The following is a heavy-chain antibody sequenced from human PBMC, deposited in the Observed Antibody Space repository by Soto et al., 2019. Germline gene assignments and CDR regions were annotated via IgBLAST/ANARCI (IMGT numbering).Heavy chain of an antibody. V-gene: IGHV1-69*01. J-gene: IGHJ6*02. Sequence: QVHLLLQSGAEVKKPGSSVKVSCKASGGTPSNSAISWVRQAPGQGLEWMGGIIPVFGLVKYAQNFQGRVTITADESTNAAYMTLSSLRPEDTAVYYCAVGLIVVVGSRAYYGMDGWGQGTTVTVSS. CDR1: GGTPSNSA. D-gene: IGHD3-22*01. CDR3: AVGLIVVVGSRAYYGMDG. CDR2: IIPVFGLV.